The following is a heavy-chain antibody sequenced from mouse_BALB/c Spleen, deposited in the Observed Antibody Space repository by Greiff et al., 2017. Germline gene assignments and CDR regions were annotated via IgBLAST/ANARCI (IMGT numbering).Heavy chain of an antibody. CDR3: ASLEY. CDR1: GHTFTSYW. CDR2: IDPSDSYT. J-gene: IGHJ4*01. Sequence: QVQLQQPGAELVKPGASVKLSCKASGHTFTSYWMHWVKQRPGQGLEWIGEIDPSDSYTNYNQKFKGKATLTVDKSSSTAYMQLSSLTSEDSAVYYCASLEYWGQGTSVTVSS. V-gene: IGHV1-69*02.